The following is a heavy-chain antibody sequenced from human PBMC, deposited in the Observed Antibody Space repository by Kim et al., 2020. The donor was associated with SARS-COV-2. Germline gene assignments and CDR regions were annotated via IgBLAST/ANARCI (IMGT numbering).Heavy chain of an antibody. CDR2: ISGSGGST. J-gene: IGHJ4*02. CDR1: GFTFSSYA. V-gene: IGHV3-23*01. Sequence: GGSLRLSCAASGFTFSSYAMSWVRQAPGKGLEWVSAISGSGGSTYYADSVKGRFTISRDNSKNTLYLQMNSLRAEDTAVYYCARNSQYYYDSSEARDWSQGTLVTVSS. CDR3: ARNSQYYYDSSEARD. D-gene: IGHD3-22*01.